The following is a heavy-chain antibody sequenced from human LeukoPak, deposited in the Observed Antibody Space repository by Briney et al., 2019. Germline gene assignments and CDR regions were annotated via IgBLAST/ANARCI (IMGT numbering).Heavy chain of an antibody. Sequence: PGGSLRLSCAASRFTLSIYWMSWVRQAPGRGLEWVANIVQCGSKQNPVDSVTGRFIIRSDNEQNPLFLQISSRRDDATAVYYCSTSSSYRFEYWGQGSLVTVSS. J-gene: IGHJ4*02. CDR1: RFTLSIYW. V-gene: IGHV3-7*01. CDR3: STSSSYRFEY. D-gene: IGHD3-22*01. CDR2: IVQCGSKQ.